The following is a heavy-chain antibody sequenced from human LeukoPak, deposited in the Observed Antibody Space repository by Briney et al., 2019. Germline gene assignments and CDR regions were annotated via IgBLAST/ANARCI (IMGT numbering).Heavy chain of an antibody. CDR2: IYYSGST. Sequence: SETLSLTCTVSGXSISSSYYYWGWIRQPPGKGPELIGSIYYSGSTYYNPSLRSRVTMSVDTSKNQFSLKMSSVTAADTAVYHCARRLGIAVFDYWGQGTLVTVSS. D-gene: IGHD6-19*01. CDR3: ARRLGIAVFDY. J-gene: IGHJ4*02. CDR1: GXSISSSYYY. V-gene: IGHV4-39*01.